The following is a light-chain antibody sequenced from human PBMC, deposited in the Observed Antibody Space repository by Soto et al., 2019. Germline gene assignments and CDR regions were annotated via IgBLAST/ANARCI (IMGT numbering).Light chain of an antibody. V-gene: IGLV2-23*02. CDR3: CSHAGGATVE. J-gene: IGLJ2*01. CDR2: EVN. CDR1: SSDVGSYNL. Sequence: QSVLTQPASVSGSPGQSITISCTGTSSDVGSYNLVSWYQQHPGKAPKLMIYEVNKRPSGVSNRFSGSKSGNTASLTISGLQAEDEADYYCCSHAGGATVEFGGGTKLTVL.